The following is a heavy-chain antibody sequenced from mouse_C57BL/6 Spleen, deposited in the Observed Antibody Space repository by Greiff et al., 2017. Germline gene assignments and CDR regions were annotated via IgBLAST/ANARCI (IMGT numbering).Heavy chain of an antibody. CDR3: ALWDWAMDY. Sequence: VQLQQSGPGLVKPSQSLSLTCSVTGYSITSGYYWNWIRQFPGNKLEWMGYISYDGSNNYNPSLKNRISITRDTSKNQFFLKLNSVTTEDTATYYCALWDWAMDYWGQGTSVTVSS. V-gene: IGHV3-6*01. J-gene: IGHJ4*01. CDR2: ISYDGSN. CDR1: GYSITSGYY. D-gene: IGHD4-1*01.